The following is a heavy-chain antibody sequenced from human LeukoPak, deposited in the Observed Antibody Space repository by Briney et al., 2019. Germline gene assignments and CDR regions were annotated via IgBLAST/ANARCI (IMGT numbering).Heavy chain of an antibody. CDR1: GFSLSTSGVG. D-gene: IGHD3-3*01. CDR3: AHSRRLAGGFWSDSYDAFDI. V-gene: IGHV2-5*01. J-gene: IGHJ3*02. CDR2: ISWSDDN. Sequence: SGPTLLNPTQTLTLTCTFSGFSLSTSGVGVGWIRQPPGKALEWLALISWSDDNRYSPSLRSRLTITKDTSKNQVALRINNMDPVDTATYYCAHSRRLAGGFWSDSYDAFDIWGQGTMVTVSS.